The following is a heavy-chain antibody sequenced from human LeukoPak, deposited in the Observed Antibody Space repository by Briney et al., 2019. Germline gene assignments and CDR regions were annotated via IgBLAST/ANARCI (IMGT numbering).Heavy chain of an antibody. V-gene: IGHV3-33*01. Sequence: GGSLRLSCAASVFSFSTYGMHWVRHSPGKGLEWVALIWNAGTNTYCAHSVKGRFTISRDNSKNTLYLKMNSLRAEDTAVYYCAGDTPPGGDYYFDYWGQGTLVIVSS. CDR3: AGDTPPGGDYYFDY. CDR1: VFSFSTYG. J-gene: IGHJ4*02. CDR2: IWNAGTNT. D-gene: IGHD3-16*01.